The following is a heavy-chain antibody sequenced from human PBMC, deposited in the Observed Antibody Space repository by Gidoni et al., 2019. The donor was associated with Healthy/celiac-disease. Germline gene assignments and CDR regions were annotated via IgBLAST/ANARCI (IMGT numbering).Heavy chain of an antibody. CDR2: IYNSGST. J-gene: IGHJ5*02. CDR3: ARDQMAKGRWELLPSWFDP. CDR1: GGSISSGSYY. D-gene: IGHD1-26*01. V-gene: IGHV4-61*02. Sequence: QVQLQESGPGLVKPSQTLSLTCTRSGGSISSGSYYWSWIRQPAGKGLEWIGRIYNSGSTNYNPSLKSRVTISVDTSKNQFSLKLSSVTAADTAVYYCARDQMAKGRWELLPSWFDPWGQGTLVTVSS.